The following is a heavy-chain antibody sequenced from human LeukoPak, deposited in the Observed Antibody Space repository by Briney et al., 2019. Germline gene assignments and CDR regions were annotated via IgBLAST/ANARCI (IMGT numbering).Heavy chain of an antibody. CDR1: GYTFTSYD. CDR3: ARGGYSYGWNDAFDI. V-gene: IGHV1-8*01. J-gene: IGHJ3*02. CDR2: MNPNSGNT. Sequence: EASVKASRKASGYTFTSYDINWVRQATGQGLEWMGWMNPNSGNTGYAQKFQGRVTMTRNTSISTAYMELSSLRSEDTAVYYCARGGYSYGWNDAFDIWGQGTMVTVSS. D-gene: IGHD5-18*01.